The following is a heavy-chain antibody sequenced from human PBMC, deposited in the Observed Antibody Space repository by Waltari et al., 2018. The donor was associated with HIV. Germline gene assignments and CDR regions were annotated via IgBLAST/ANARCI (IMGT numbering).Heavy chain of an antibody. CDR1: DGSIDGSRFC. CDR2: IHYTGYT. J-gene: IGHJ4*02. V-gene: IGHV4-39*01. D-gene: IGHD3-22*01. CDR3: ARHKDYYYEPTALFLV. Sequence: HLQLQESGPGLVKPSATLSLTCPVSDGSIDGSRFCWGWVRQSPGRGLEWIGSIHYTGYTYYNPSLESRVTVSVDTARNQFSLSLNSVTAADTALYYCARHKDYYYEPTALFLVWGRGLLVTVSS.